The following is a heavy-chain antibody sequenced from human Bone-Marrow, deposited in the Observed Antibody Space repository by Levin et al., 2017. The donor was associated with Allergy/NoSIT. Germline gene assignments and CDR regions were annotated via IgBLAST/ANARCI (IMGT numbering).Heavy chain of an antibody. Sequence: GGSLRLSCAASGFTFRNYDMHWVRQAPGKGLEWVSGIGSADDTYYAGSVKGRFTISRENAKNSLYLQMNSLRAGDTAVYYCARGRGILLWLGEVFTENDAFDIWGQGTMVTVSS. CDR2: IGSADDT. D-gene: IGHD3-10*01. CDR3: ARGRGILLWLGEVFTENDAFDI. CDR1: GFTFRNYD. J-gene: IGHJ3*02. V-gene: IGHV3-13*04.